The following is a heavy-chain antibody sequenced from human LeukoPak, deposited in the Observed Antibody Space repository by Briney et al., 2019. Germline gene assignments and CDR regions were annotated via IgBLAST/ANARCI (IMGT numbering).Heavy chain of an antibody. Sequence: ASVKVSCKASGYTFTGYYIHWVRQAPGQGLEWMGWINPNSGGTNYAQKFQGRVTMTRDTSISTAYMELSRLRSDDTAVYYCARTVAGPDIYNWFDPWGQGTLVTVSS. J-gene: IGHJ5*02. CDR1: GYTFTGYY. CDR2: INPNSGGT. CDR3: ARTVAGPDIYNWFDP. V-gene: IGHV1-2*02. D-gene: IGHD6-19*01.